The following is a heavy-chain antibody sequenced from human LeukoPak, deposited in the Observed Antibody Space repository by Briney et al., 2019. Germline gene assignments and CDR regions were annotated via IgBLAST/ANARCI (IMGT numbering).Heavy chain of an antibody. CDR2: IIPIFGTA. CDR1: GGTFSSYA. J-gene: IGHJ4*02. CDR3: ARGDDSSGYYSPVLYY. Sequence: SVKVSCKASGGTFSSYAISWVRQAPGQRLEWMGGIIPIFGTANYAQKFQGRVTITTDESTSTAYMELSSLRSEDTAVYYCARGDDSSGYYSPVLYYWGQGTLVTVSS. V-gene: IGHV1-69*05. D-gene: IGHD3-22*01.